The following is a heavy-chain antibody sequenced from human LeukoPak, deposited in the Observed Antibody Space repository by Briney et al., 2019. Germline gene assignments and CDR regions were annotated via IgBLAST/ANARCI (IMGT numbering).Heavy chain of an antibody. D-gene: IGHD3-22*01. Sequence: SETLSLTCTVSGYSFSSGYYWGWIRQPPGKGLEWIGSIYHSGSTYYNPSLKSRVTISVDTSKNQFSLKLSSVTAADTAVYYCARLRHYYDSSGYYPWRQTEENYYYYMDVWGKGTTVTVSS. CDR1: GYSFSSGYY. CDR3: ARLRHYYDSSGYYPWRQTEENYYYYMDV. J-gene: IGHJ6*03. CDR2: IYHSGST. V-gene: IGHV4-38-2*02.